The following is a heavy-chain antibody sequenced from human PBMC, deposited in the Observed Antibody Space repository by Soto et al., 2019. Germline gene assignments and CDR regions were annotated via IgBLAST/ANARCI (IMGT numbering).Heavy chain of an antibody. J-gene: IGHJ6*02. Sequence: GGSLRLSCAASGFTFSSYGMHWVRQAPGKGLEWVAVISYDGSNKYYADSVKGRFTISRDNSKNTLYLQMNSLRAEDTAVYYCAKDRESSGYLPYYYYYYGMDVWGQGTTVTVSS. V-gene: IGHV3-30*18. CDR3: AKDRESSGYLPYYYYYYGMDV. CDR1: GFTFSSYG. D-gene: IGHD3-22*01. CDR2: ISYDGSNK.